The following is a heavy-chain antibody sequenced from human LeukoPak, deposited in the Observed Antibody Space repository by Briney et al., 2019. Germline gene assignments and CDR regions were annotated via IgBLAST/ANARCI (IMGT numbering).Heavy chain of an antibody. CDR1: GFTFSSYG. D-gene: IGHD6-19*01. Sequence: GGTLRLSCAASGFTFSSYGMSWVRQAPGKGLEWVSAISGSGGSTYYADSVKGRFTISRDNSKNTLYLQMNSLRTEDTAVYYCAKDMRLFYSSGSNDYWGQGTLVTVSS. J-gene: IGHJ4*02. CDR3: AKDMRLFYSSGSNDY. V-gene: IGHV3-23*01. CDR2: ISGSGGST.